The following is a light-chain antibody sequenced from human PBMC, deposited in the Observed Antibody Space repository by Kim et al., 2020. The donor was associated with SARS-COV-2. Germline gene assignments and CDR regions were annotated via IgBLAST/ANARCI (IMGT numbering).Light chain of an antibody. V-gene: IGKV3-20*01. J-gene: IGKJ1*01. CDR1: QTVSNTY. CDR2: AAS. CDR3: QQYGRSLWT. Sequence: ATGERATLYCRASQTVSNTYLAWYQQRPGQAPRLLIYAASSRATDIPDRFIGSGSGTDFSRTISRLEHEDFAVYYCQQYGRSLWTFGQGTKVDIK.